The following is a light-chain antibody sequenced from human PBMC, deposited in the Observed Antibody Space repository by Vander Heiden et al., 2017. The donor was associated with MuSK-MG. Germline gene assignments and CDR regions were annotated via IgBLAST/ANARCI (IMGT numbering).Light chain of an antibody. CDR2: RAS. V-gene: IGKV3-20*01. J-gene: IGKJ1*01. CDR1: QGVSSNY. CDR3: QQDGSSRT. Sequence: EIVLTQSPGTLSLSPGERATLSCRASQGVSSNYLAWYQQKPGQAPRLLIYRASSRANGIPDRFSGSGSGTDFTLTSRRLEPEDLAVYYWQQDGSSRTFGQGTKVEIK.